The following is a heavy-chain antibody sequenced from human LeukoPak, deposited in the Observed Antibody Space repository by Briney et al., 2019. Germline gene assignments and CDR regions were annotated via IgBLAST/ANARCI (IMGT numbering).Heavy chain of an antibody. CDR2: IYPTGTT. D-gene: IGHD5-18*01. J-gene: IGHJ4*02. V-gene: IGHV4-4*07. CDR1: TTSVNSYF. Sequence: SETLSLTCTVSTTSVNSYFWGWVRLPAGKGLEWLGRIYPTGTTYYNPSLTSRLTLSIETSKSQFYLTLRSATAADTAVYFWGRQGYTASQHFFVYWSQGTLVTVSS. CDR3: GRQGYTASQHFFVY.